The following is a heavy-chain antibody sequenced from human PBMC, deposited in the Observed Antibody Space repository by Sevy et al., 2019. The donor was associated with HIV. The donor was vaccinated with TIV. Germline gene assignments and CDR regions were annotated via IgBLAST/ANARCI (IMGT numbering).Heavy chain of an antibody. V-gene: IGHV4-61*01. CDR1: GGSVSSGSYY. CDR2: IYYSGST. J-gene: IGHJ5*02. Sequence: SQTLSLTCTVSGGSVSSGSYYWSWIRQPPGKGLEWIGYIYYSGSTNYNPSLKSRVTISVDTSKNQFSLKLSSVTAADTAVYYCARDRGGITMVQGNNCFDPWGQGTLVTVSS. CDR3: ARDRGGITMVQGNNCFDP. D-gene: IGHD3-10*01.